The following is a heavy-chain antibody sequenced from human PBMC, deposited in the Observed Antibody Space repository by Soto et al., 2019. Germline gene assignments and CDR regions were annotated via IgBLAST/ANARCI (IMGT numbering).Heavy chain of an antibody. V-gene: IGHV1-58*01. CDR1: GFTFTSSA. CDR3: AADLYYYDSSGYSQNFDY. J-gene: IGHJ4*02. Sequence: SVKVSCKASGFTFTSSAVQWVRQARGQRLEWIGWIVVGSGDTNYAQKFQERVTITRDMSTSTAYMELSSLRSEDTAVYYCAADLYYYDSSGYSQNFDYWGQGTLVTVSS. D-gene: IGHD3-22*01. CDR2: IVVGSGDT.